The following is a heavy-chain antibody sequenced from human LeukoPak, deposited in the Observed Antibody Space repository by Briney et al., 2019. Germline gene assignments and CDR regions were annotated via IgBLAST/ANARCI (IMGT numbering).Heavy chain of an antibody. Sequence: GGSLSLSCAASGFTFSSYSMDWVRQAPGKGLEWVSSISSSSGYIYYADSVKGRFTISRDNAKNSLYLQMNSLRAEDTAVYYCARDAGYCISSTCYATIDYWGQGTLVTVSS. CDR1: GFTFSSYS. V-gene: IGHV3-21*01. D-gene: IGHD2-2*01. CDR3: ARDAGYCISSTCYATIDY. CDR2: ISSSSGYI. J-gene: IGHJ4*02.